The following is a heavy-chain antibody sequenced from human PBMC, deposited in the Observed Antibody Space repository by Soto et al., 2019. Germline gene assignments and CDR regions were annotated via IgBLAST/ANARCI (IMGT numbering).Heavy chain of an antibody. V-gene: IGHV3-23*01. CDR2: TTSSGGAT. CDR1: GFTFSDYA. D-gene: IGHD6-6*01. CDR3: TKGPSRAYSGSSRYSDS. Sequence: GGSLRLSCAASGFTFSDYAMSWVRQAPGKGLEWVSSTTSSGGATYYADSVKDRFTISRDNSKNTLYLKMNSLRAEDTAVYYCTKGPSRAYSGSSRYSDSWGQGALVTVSS. J-gene: IGHJ4*02.